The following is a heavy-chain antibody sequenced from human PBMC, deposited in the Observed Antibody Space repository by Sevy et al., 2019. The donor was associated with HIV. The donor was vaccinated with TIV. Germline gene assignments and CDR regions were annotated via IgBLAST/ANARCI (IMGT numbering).Heavy chain of an antibody. CDR3: ATDPCSVTSSNDYMDV. D-gene: IGHD4-17*01. V-gene: IGHV3-7*01. CDR1: GFTFSKYW. CDR2: IQEDGSGK. J-gene: IGHJ6*03. Sequence: GGSLRLSCAASGFTFSKYWMSWVRQAPGKGLEWVANIQEDGSGKYYVDGVKGRFTISRDNAKNSLYLQMNSLRAEDTAGYYCATDPCSVTSSNDYMDVWGKGTTVTVSS.